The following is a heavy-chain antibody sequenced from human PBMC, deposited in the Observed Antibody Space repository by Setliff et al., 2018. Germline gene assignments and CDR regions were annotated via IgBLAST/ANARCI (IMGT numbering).Heavy chain of an antibody. CDR3: ATGSLAIAGTGH. V-gene: IGHV7-4-1*02. D-gene: IGHD6-13*01. CDR1: GYTFRSYA. Sequence: ASVKVSCKASGYTFRSYAMNWVRQAPGQGLEWIGYINTRTGEPMYAQGFTGRFVFSLDPSVSTAYLEISSLKAEDTAHYYCATGSLAIAGTGHWGQGTLVTVSS. CDR2: INTRTGEP. J-gene: IGHJ4*02.